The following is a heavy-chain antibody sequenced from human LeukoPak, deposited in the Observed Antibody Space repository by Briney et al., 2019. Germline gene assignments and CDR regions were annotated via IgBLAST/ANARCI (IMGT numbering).Heavy chain of an antibody. CDR2: INSDGSST. D-gene: IGHD3-22*01. J-gene: IGHJ4*02. CDR3: AREDYYDSSGCPD. CDR1: GFTFSSYS. V-gene: IGHV3-74*01. Sequence: GGSLRLSCAASGFTFSSYSMNWVRQAPGKGLVWVSRINSDGSSTSYADSVKGRFTISRDNAKNTLYLQMNSLRAEDTAVYYCAREDYYDSSGCPDWGQGTLVTVSS.